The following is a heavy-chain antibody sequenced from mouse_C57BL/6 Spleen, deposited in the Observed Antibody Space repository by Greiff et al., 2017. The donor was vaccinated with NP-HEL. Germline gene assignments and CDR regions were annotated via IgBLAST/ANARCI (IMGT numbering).Heavy chain of an antibody. CDR3: AKNYGSSYWFAY. J-gene: IGHJ3*01. CDR2: IWRGGST. Sequence: VKLMESGPGLVQPSQSLSITCTVSGFSLTSYGVHWVRQSPGKGLEWLGVIWRGGSTDYNAAFMSRLSITKDNSKSQVFFKMNSLQADDTAIYYCAKNYGSSYWFAYWGQGTLVTVSA. V-gene: IGHV2-5*01. CDR1: GFSLTSYG. D-gene: IGHD1-1*01.